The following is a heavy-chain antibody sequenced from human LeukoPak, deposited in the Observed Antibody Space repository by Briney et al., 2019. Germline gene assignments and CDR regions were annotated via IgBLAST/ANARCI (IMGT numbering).Heavy chain of an antibody. V-gene: IGHV4-38-2*01. CDR2: IYHSGST. J-gene: IGHJ4*02. Sequence: SETLSLTCAVSGYSISSGYYWGWIRQPPGKGLEWIGSIYHSGSTYYNPSLKSRVTISVDTSKNQFSLKLSSATAADTAVYYCARGGRGIQLWLRHFDYWGQGTLVTVSS. D-gene: IGHD5-18*01. CDR1: GYSISSGYY. CDR3: ARGGRGIQLWLRHFDY.